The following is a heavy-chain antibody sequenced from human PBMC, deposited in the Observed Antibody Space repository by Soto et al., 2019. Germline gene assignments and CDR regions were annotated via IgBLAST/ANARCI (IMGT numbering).Heavy chain of an antibody. V-gene: IGHV3-48*03. CDR3: AREIMATIKFDY. CDR2: ISSSGSTI. Sequence: GGSLRLSCAASGFTFSSYEMNWVRQAPGKGLEWVSYISSSGSTIYYADSVKGRFTISRDNAKNSLYLQMNSPRAEDTAVYYCAREIMATIKFDYWGQGTLVTVSS. CDR1: GFTFSSYE. D-gene: IGHD5-12*01. J-gene: IGHJ4*02.